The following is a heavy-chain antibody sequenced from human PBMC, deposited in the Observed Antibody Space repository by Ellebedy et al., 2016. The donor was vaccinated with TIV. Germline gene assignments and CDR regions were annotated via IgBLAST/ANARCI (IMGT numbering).Heavy chain of an antibody. CDR1: GFTFSNHW. CDR3: VRGSSIYAMDV. CDR2: VNNDGSNT. Sequence: GESLKISCAASGFTFSNHWMFWVRQAPGMGLVWVSRVNNDGSNTLYADSVKGRFTISRDNAKNTLYLQMNSLRAEDTAVYFCVRGSSIYAMDVWGQGTTVTVSS. D-gene: IGHD2-2*01. V-gene: IGHV3-74*01. J-gene: IGHJ6*02.